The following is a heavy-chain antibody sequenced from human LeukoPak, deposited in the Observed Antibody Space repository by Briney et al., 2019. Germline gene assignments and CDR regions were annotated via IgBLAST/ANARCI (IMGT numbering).Heavy chain of an antibody. CDR2: IYYSGST. CDR1: GGSFSGYY. D-gene: IGHD4-4*01. Sequence: KASETLSLTCAVYGGSFSGYYWSWIRQPPGKGLEWIGYIYYSGSTYYNPSLKSRVTISVDTSKNQFSLKLSSVTAADTAVYYCARAPPTVTTNWFDPWGQGTLVTVSS. J-gene: IGHJ5*02. V-gene: IGHV4-30-4*08. CDR3: ARAPPTVTTNWFDP.